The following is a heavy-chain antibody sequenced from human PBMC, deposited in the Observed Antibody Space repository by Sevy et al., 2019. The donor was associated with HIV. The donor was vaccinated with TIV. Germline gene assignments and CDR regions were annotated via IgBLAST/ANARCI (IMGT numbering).Heavy chain of an antibody. CDR3: TRPLIYCSGGSCYHYYYYDMDV. CDR1: GFTFSGSA. J-gene: IGHJ6*02. D-gene: IGHD2-15*01. Sequence: GGSLRLSCVASGFTFSGSAMHWVRQASGKGLEWVGRIRSKVNSYATAYAASVKGRFIISRDDSKNTAYLQMNSLKTEDTAVYYCTRPLIYCSGGSCYHYYYYDMDVWGQGTTVTVSS. CDR2: IRSKVNSYAT. V-gene: IGHV3-73*01.